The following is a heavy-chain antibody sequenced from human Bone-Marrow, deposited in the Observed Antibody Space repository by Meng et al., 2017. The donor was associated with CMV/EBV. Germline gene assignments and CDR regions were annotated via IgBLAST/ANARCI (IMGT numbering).Heavy chain of an antibody. D-gene: IGHD3-3*01. CDR2: ISYDGSNK. Sequence: GGSLRLSCAASGFTFSSYAMHWVRQAPGKGLEWVAVISYDGSNKYYADSVKGRFTISRDNSKNTLYLQMNSLRAEDTAVYYCAKDHRTYYDFWSGLSWYYFDYWGQGTLVTVSS. CDR3: AKDHRTYYDFWSGLSWYYFDY. V-gene: IGHV3-30-3*01. J-gene: IGHJ4*02. CDR1: GFTFSSYA.